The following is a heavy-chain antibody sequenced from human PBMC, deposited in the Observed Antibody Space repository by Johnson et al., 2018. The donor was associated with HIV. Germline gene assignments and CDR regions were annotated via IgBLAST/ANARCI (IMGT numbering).Heavy chain of an antibody. Sequence: VQLVESGGGLAKPGGSLRLSCAASGFTFTNAWMSWVRQAPGKGLEWVGRTRNKANSYTTEYAASVKGRFTISRDDSKNSLYLHMNSLRPEDTAVYFCAREGNWNPTYGFDVWGQGTIATVSS. CDR2: TRNKANSYTT. CDR3: AREGNWNPTYGFDV. CDR1: GFTFTNAW. V-gene: IGHV3-72*01. D-gene: IGHD1-1*01. J-gene: IGHJ3*01.